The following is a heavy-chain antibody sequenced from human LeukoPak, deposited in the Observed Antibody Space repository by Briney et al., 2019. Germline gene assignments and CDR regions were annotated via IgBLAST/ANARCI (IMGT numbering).Heavy chain of an antibody. Sequence: SETLSLTCAVYGGSFSGYYWSWIRRPPGKGLEWIGEINHSGSTNYNPSLKSRVTISVDTSKNQFSLKLSSVTAAGTAVYYCARYDESFDYWGQGTLVTVSS. V-gene: IGHV4-34*01. D-gene: IGHD3-3*01. CDR2: INHSGST. J-gene: IGHJ4*02. CDR1: GGSFSGYY. CDR3: ARYDESFDY.